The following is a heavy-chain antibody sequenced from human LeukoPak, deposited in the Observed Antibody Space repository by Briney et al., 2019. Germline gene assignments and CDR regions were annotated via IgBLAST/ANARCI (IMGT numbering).Heavy chain of an antibody. Sequence: AASVKVSCKASGGTFSSYAISWVRQAPGQGLEWMGGIIPIFGTANYAQKFQGRVTITADESTSTAYMELSSLRSEDTAVYYCAREKLQGEGLQDTAMVTWGQGPLVTVSS. CDR1: GGTFSSYA. CDR3: AREKLQGEGLQDTAMVT. V-gene: IGHV1-69*13. D-gene: IGHD5-18*01. J-gene: IGHJ5*02. CDR2: IIPIFGTA.